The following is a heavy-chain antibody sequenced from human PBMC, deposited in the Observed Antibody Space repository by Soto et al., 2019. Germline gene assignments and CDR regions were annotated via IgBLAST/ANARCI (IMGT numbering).Heavy chain of an antibody. CDR3: ARYRITTRGDALVP. D-gene: IGHD3-3*01. J-gene: IGHJ3*01. CDR1: GGTFSTYI. Sequence: QVQLVQSGAEVRKPGSSVKVSCKAPGGTFSTYIISWVRQAPGQGLEWMGRIIPIPDITNYAQKFQGRVTVTADRSTSTAYMELTSLKYEDTAVYYGARYRITTRGDALVPWGQGTRVTVSS. CDR2: IIPIPDIT. V-gene: IGHV1-69*02.